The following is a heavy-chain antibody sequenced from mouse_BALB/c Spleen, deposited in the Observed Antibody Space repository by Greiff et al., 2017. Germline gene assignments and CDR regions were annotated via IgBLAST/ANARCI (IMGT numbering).Heavy chain of an antibody. D-gene: IGHD2-10*02. CDR1: GYTFSSYW. J-gene: IGHJ3*01. V-gene: IGHV1-9*01. CDR2: ILPGSGST. Sequence: QVQLQQSGAELMKPGASVKISCKATGYTFSSYWIEWVKQRPGHGLEWIGEILPGSGSTNYNEKFKGKATFTADTSSNTAYMQLSSLTSEDSAVYYCARRRYGNSAWFAYWGQGTLVTVSA. CDR3: ARRRYGNSAWFAY.